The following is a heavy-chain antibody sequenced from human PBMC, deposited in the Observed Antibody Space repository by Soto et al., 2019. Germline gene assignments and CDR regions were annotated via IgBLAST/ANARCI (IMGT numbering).Heavy chain of an antibody. CDR1: GFAFSLYS. V-gene: IGHV3-21*01. CDR3: VRARSTDSRPDY. CDR2: ITSSSSYI. D-gene: IGHD3-22*01. J-gene: IGHJ4*02. Sequence: NPGGSLRLSCAASGFAFSLYSMIWVRQAPGKGLEWVASITSSSSYIYYEDSLKGRFTISRDNAKNSLFLQLDSLRAEDTAVYFCVRARSTDSRPDYWGQGTLVTVPQ.